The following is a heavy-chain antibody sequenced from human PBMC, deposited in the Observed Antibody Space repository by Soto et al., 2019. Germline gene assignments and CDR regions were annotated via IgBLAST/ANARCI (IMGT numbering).Heavy chain of an antibody. CDR1: GGSISSGDYY. J-gene: IGHJ5*02. V-gene: IGHV4-30-4*01. CDR3: VRSRYDFWSGLTLNWFDP. Sequence: QVQLQESGPGLVKPSQTLSLTCTVSGGSISSGDYYWSWIRQPPGKGLEWIGYIYYSGSTYYNPSLKSRVTISVDTSKNQFSLKLSSVTAADTAVYYCVRSRYDFWSGLTLNWFDPWGQGTLVTVSS. CDR2: IYYSGST. D-gene: IGHD3-3*01.